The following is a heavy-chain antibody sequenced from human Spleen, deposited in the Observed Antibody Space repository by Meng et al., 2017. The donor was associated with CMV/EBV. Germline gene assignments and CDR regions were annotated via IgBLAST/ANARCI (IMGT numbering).Heavy chain of an antibody. D-gene: IGHD1-26*01. CDR1: GFTVSSNY. Sequence: GESLKISCAASGFTVSSNYMSWVRQAPGKGLEWVSVIYSGGSTYYADSVKGRFTTSRDSSRNTVYLQMNSLRAADTAIYFCAKDRRKSGAHYYYFDYWGQGTLVTVSS. J-gene: IGHJ4*02. CDR3: AKDRRKSGAHYYYFDY. CDR2: IYSGGST. V-gene: IGHV3-53*01.